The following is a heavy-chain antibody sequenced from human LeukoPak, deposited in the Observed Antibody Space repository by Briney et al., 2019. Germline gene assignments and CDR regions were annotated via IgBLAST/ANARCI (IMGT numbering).Heavy chain of an antibody. D-gene: IGHD6-19*01. CDR3: ARSSQIAVAGPFDY. CDR2: IIPIFGTA. CDR1: GGTYSSYA. J-gene: IGHJ4*02. Sequence: SVKVSCKASGGTYSSYAISWVRQAPGQGLEWMGGIIPIFGTANYAQKFQGRVTITADESTSTAYMELSSLRSEDTAVYYCARSSQIAVAGPFDYWGQGTLVTVSS. V-gene: IGHV1-69*13.